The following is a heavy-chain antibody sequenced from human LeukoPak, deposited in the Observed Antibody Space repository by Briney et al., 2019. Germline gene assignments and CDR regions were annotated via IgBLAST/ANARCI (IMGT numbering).Heavy chain of an antibody. CDR2: ISAYNGNT. CDR3: ARDYDFWSGYPGDY. J-gene: IGHJ4*02. D-gene: IGHD3-3*01. Sequence: ASVKVSCKASGGTFSSYAISWVRQAPGQGLEWMGRISAYNGNTNYAQKLQGRVAMTTDTSTSTAYMELRSLRSDDTAVYYCARDYDFWSGYPGDYWGQGTLVTVSS. V-gene: IGHV1-18*01. CDR1: GGTFSSYA.